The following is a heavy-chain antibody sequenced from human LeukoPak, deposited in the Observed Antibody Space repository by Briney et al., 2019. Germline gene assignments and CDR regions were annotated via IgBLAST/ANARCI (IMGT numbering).Heavy chain of an antibody. J-gene: IGHJ4*02. CDR1: GGSVSSNTYY. CDR2: IYDSGT. V-gene: IGHV4-61*03. CDR3: ANTRDSGSGYS. D-gene: IGHD6-13*01. Sequence: PSETLPLTCTVSGGSVSSNTYYWSWIRQPPGKGLEWIGSIYDSGTNYNPSLRSRVTMSVDTSKNHFSLSLSSVTAADTAIYYCANTRDSGSGYSWGQGTLVTVSS.